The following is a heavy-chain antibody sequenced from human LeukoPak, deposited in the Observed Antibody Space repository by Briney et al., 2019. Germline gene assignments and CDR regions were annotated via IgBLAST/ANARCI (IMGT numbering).Heavy chain of an antibody. CDR1: GFTYSNYA. CDR3: ANGHDYGDYMLW. CDR2: ISSSGGST. V-gene: IGHV3-64*04. Sequence: GSLRLSSAAWGFTYSNYAMLGVRVARGRGREYVSAISSSGGSTYYADSVKGRFTISRDNSKNSLYLQMNSLRTEDTALYYCANGHDYGDYMLWWGQGTLVTVSS. J-gene: IGHJ4*02. D-gene: IGHD4-17*01.